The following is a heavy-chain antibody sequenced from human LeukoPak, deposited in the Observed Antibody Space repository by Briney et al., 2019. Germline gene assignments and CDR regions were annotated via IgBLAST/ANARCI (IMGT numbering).Heavy chain of an antibody. CDR1: GYTFTSYG. D-gene: IGHD2-2*01. Sequence: ASVKVSCKASGYTFTSYGISWVRQAPGQGLEWMGWISAYNGNTNYAQKLQGRVTMTTDTSTSTAYMELSSLRSEDTAVYYCAREDSSGYCSSTSCYGPDYWGQGTLVTVSS. CDR2: ISAYNGNT. V-gene: IGHV1-18*01. CDR3: AREDSSGYCSSTSCYGPDY. J-gene: IGHJ4*02.